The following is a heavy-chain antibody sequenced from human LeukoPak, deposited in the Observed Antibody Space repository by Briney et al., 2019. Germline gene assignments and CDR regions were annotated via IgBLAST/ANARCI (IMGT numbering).Heavy chain of an antibody. Sequence: GGSLRLSCAASGFTFSSYEMNWVRQAPGKGLEWVSYISSSGSTIYYADSVKGRFTISRDNAKNSLYLQMNSLRAEDTAVYYCARDGGYRTYYDYVWGSSLGAFDIWGQGTMVTVSS. CDR2: ISSSGSTI. V-gene: IGHV3-48*03. CDR1: GFTFSSYE. CDR3: ARDGGYRTYYDYVWGSSLGAFDI. J-gene: IGHJ3*02. D-gene: IGHD3-16*01.